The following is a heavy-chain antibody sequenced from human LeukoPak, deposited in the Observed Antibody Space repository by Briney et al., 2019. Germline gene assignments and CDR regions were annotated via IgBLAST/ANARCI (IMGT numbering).Heavy chain of an antibody. CDR2: ISSSSSYT. V-gene: IGHV3-11*05. Sequence: GGSLRLSCAASGFTFSDYYMSWIRQAPGKGLEWVSYISSSSSYTNYADSVKGRFTISRDNAKNSLYLQMNSLRAEDTAVHYCARGRTMVRGVTPPSYFDYWGQGTLVTVSS. D-gene: IGHD3-10*01. CDR1: GFTFSDYY. J-gene: IGHJ4*02. CDR3: ARGRTMVRGVTPPSYFDY.